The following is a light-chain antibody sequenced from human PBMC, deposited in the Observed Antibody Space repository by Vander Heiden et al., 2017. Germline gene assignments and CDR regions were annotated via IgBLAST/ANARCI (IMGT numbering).Light chain of an antibody. J-gene: IGKJ4*01. CDR1: QSISSY. CDR2: PAS. V-gene: IGKV1-39*01. CDR3: QQIDSNPRLT. Sequence: DLQMTQSRSYLSASVGDRVTITCRASQSISSYLNWYQQKPGKAPKLLIYPASSLLRGVPSRFSGSGSGTDFTLTISSLQPEDFATYYCQQIDSNPRLTFGAGTKVEIK.